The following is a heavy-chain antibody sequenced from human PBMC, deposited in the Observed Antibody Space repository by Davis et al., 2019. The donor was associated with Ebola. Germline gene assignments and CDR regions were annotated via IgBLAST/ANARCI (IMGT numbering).Heavy chain of an antibody. Sequence: AASVKVSCKASGYTFTNYGITWVRQAPGQGLEWMGGITPMFGTAKYAHNFLGRVTITADESTSTAYMELISLTSEDTAVYFCAREVEPRLPAFDSWGQGTLVTVSS. J-gene: IGHJ5*01. D-gene: IGHD5-24*01. CDR1: GYTFTNYG. CDR2: ITPMFGTA. V-gene: IGHV1-69*13. CDR3: AREVEPRLPAFDS.